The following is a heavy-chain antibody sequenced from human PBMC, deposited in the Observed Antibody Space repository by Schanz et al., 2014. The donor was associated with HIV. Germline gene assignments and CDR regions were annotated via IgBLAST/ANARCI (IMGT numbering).Heavy chain of an antibody. CDR3: ARDRYYGSGSYYSYGMDV. Sequence: QVQLVESGGGLVKPGGSLRLSCAASGFTFSDYFMTWIRQAPGRGLEWVSYISGSGSIIDYADSVKGRFTISRDNAKNSLYLQMKSLRAEDTAVYYCARDRYYGSGSYYSYGMDVWGQGTTVTVSS. D-gene: IGHD3-10*01. CDR2: ISGSGSII. J-gene: IGHJ6*02. V-gene: IGHV3-11*01. CDR1: GFTFSDYF.